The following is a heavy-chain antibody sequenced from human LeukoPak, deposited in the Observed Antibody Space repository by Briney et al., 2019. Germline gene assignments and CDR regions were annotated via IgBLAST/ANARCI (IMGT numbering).Heavy chain of an antibody. Sequence: GGSLRLSCAASGFTFSDYYMSWIRQAPGKGLEWVSYISSSGSTIYYADSVKGRFTISRDNAKNSLYLQMNSLRAEDTAVYYCAKETYSSGWQPFDYWGQGTLVTVSS. CDR1: GFTFSDYY. CDR3: AKETYSSGWQPFDY. J-gene: IGHJ4*02. D-gene: IGHD6-19*01. V-gene: IGHV3-11*01. CDR2: ISSSGSTI.